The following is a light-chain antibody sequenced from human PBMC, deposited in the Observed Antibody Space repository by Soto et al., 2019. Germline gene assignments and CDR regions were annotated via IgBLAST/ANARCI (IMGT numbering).Light chain of an antibody. Sequence: IQMPQSPSSLSASVGDRVTITCRASQRITTYLNWYQQKPGEAPKLLISTSGTLQRGVPSRFSGSGSVTDFSLTITALRTEDFATYFCQQTYSTPYTFGQGTKLEIK. J-gene: IGKJ2*01. V-gene: IGKV1-39*01. CDR3: QQTYSTPYT. CDR2: TSG. CDR1: QRITTY.